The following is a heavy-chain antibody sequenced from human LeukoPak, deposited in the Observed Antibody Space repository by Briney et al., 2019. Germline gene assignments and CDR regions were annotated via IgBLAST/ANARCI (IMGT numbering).Heavy chain of an antibody. CDR3: KQKTAYDILTHRAFYYGMDV. CDR1: GGSFSGYY. J-gene: IGHJ6*02. D-gene: IGHD3-9*01. V-gene: IGHV4-34*01. CDR2: INHSGST. Sequence: SETLSLTCAVYGGSFSGYYWTWIRQPPGKGLDLIGEINHSGSTNYNPSLKSRVIISVDMSKNQFSLKLSSVTAADTAVYFFKQKTAYDILTHRAFYYGMDVWGQGTTVTVSS.